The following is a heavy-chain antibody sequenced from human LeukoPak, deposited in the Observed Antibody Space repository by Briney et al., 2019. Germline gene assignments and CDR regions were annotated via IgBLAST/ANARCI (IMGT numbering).Heavy chain of an antibody. CDR1: GFTFSSYW. CDR3: AKDYWEWSRVS. Sequence: GGSLRLSCAASGFTFSSYWMSLVRQPPGKGLEWVSVISGSGDSIYYADSVKGRFTISRDNSKNTLYLQMNSLRAEDTAVYYCAKDYWEWSRVSWGQGTLVTVSS. D-gene: IGHD3-3*01. CDR2: ISGSGDSI. J-gene: IGHJ5*02. V-gene: IGHV3-23*01.